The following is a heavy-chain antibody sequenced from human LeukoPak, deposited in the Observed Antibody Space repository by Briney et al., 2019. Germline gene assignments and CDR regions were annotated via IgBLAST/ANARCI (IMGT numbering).Heavy chain of an antibody. CDR1: GYTFTSYY. D-gene: IGHD3-9*01. Sequence: ASVKVSCKASGYTFTSYYMHWVRQAPGQGLEWMGIINPSGGSTSYAQKFQGRVTMTRDTSTSTVYMELSSLRSEDTAVYYCARGLTAYYDTLTGYYDAFDIWGQGTMVTVSS. V-gene: IGHV1-46*01. J-gene: IGHJ3*02. CDR3: ARGLTAYYDTLTGYYDAFDI. CDR2: INPSGGST.